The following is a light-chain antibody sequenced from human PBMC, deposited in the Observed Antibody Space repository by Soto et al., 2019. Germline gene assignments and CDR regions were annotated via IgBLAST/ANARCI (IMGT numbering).Light chain of an antibody. Sequence: QSALTQPPSVSGYPGQSVTISCTGTSSDVGSYNRVSWYQQPPGTAPKLMMYEVSNRPSGVPDRFSGSKSGNTASLTISGLHAEYDADYSCSLYTRNFPDVFGPGTNVTLL. CDR3: SLYTRNFPDV. V-gene: IGLV2-18*01. CDR1: SSDVGSYNR. CDR2: EVS. J-gene: IGLJ1*01.